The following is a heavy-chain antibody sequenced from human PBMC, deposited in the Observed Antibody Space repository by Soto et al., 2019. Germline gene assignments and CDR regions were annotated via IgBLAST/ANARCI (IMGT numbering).Heavy chain of an antibody. Sequence: GESLKISCKGSGYSFTSYWIGWVRQMPGKGLEWMGIIYPGDSDTRYSPSFQGQVTISADKSISTAYLQWSSLKASDTAMYYCARHLGGEAIMVRGVRNYYYYYMDVWGKGTTVTVSS. CDR1: GYSFTSYW. CDR2: IYPGDSDT. CDR3: ARHLGGEAIMVRGVRNYYYYYMDV. D-gene: IGHD3-10*01. J-gene: IGHJ6*03. V-gene: IGHV5-51*01.